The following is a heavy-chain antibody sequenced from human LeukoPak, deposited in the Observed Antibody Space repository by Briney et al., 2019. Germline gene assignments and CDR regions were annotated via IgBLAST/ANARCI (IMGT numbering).Heavy chain of an antibody. CDR1: GFTFSSYG. D-gene: IGHD6-13*01. Sequence: GGSLRLSCAASGFTFSSYGMHWVRQAPGKGLEWVAVIWYDGSNKYYADSVKGRFTISRDNSKNTLYLQMNSLRAEDTAVYYCARDEGIAAAGTRIRGQGTLVTVSS. CDR3: ARDEGIAAAGTRI. J-gene: IGHJ4*02. V-gene: IGHV3-33*01. CDR2: IWYDGSNK.